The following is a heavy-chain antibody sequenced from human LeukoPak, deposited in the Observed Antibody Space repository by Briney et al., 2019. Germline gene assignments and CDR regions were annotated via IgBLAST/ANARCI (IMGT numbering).Heavy chain of an antibody. Sequence: GGSLRLSCAASGFTFSKYWMHWVRQVPGKGLVWVSLINGDGSTTNYADFVKGRFTISRDNAKNTLSLQVNSLRAEDTAVYYCATGNYYDSTGYYTFGYWGQGTLVTVSS. D-gene: IGHD3-22*01. CDR3: ATGNYYDSTGYYTFGY. J-gene: IGHJ1*01. CDR2: INGDGSTT. V-gene: IGHV3-74*01. CDR1: GFTFSKYW.